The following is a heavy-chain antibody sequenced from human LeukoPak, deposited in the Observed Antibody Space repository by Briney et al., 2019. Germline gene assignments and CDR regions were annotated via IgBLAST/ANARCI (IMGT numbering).Heavy chain of an antibody. J-gene: IGHJ6*02. CDR1: GGTFSSYA. D-gene: IGHD3-3*01. V-gene: IGHV1-69*04. CDR3: ARVFSGGPTYYDFWSGYWFSGGMDV. Sequence: ASVKVSCKASGGTFSSYAISWVRQAPGQGLEWMGRIIPILGIANYAQKLQGRVTMTTDTSTSTAYMELRSLRSDDTAVYYCARVFSGGPTYYDFWSGYWFSGGMDVWGQGTTVTVSS. CDR2: IIPILGIA.